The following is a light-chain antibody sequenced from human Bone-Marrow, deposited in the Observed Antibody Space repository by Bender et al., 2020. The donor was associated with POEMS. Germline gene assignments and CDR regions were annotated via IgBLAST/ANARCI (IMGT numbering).Light chain of an antibody. CDR2: VPNDGSH. CDR1: SGHSTYS. J-gene: IGLJ2*01. Sequence: QLVLTQSPSASASPGASVTLTCTLSSGHSTYSIAWHQQHPQKGPQYLMKVPNDGSHTKGDGIPDRFSGSGSGAERYLTISNLQSDDEADYYCQSWGSGIVVFGGGTKLTVL. V-gene: IGLV4-69*01. CDR3: QSWGSGIVV.